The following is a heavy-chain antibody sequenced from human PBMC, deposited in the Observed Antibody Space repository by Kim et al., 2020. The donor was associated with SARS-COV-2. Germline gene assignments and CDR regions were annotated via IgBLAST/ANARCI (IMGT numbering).Heavy chain of an antibody. Sequence: TYYADSVKGRFTISRDNSKNTLYLQMSSLRAEDTAVYYCARSAVVRGMDVWGQGTTVTVSS. V-gene: IGHV3-64D*09. J-gene: IGHJ6*02. CDR3: ARSAVVRGMDV. D-gene: IGHD2-15*01. CDR2: T.